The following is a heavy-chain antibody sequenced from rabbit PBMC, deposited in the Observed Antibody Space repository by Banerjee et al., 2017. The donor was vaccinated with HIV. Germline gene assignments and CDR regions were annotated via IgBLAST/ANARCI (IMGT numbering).Heavy chain of an antibody. Sequence: QSLEESGGDLVKPGASLTLTCTASGFDFSTYGISWVRQAPGKGLEWIGYIYPEYGTIDYASWVNGRFTISPDNAQSTVFLRMTSLTAADTATYFCARDLAGVIGWNFGLWGPGTLVTVS. V-gene: IGHV1S40*01. CDR1: GFDFSTYG. CDR2: IYPEYGTI. CDR3: ARDLAGVIGWNFGL. D-gene: IGHD4-1*01. J-gene: IGHJ4*01.